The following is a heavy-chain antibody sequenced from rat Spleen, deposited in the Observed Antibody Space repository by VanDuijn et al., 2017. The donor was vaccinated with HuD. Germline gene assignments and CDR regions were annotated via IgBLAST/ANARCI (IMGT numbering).Heavy chain of an antibody. Sequence: EVQLVESGGGLVQPGRSLKLSCAASGFTFSKYDMAWVRQAPTKGLEWVASINKNGGGTYYRDSVKGRFTISRDNAKSTVYLQMDSLRSEDTATYYCARLTTEGHWYFDFWGPGTMVTVSS. CDR1: GFTFSKYD. CDR3: ARLTTEGHWYFDF. CDR2: INKNGGGT. J-gene: IGHJ1*01. D-gene: IGHD1-11*01. V-gene: IGHV5S23*01.